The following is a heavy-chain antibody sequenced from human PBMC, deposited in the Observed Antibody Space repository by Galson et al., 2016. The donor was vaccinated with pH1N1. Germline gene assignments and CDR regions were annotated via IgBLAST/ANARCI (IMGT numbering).Heavy chain of an antibody. CDR3: ARGNSYYGDYLGY. Sequence: SLRLSCAASGFTFSSYGMHWVRQAPGKGLEWVAVIWYDGSNKYYADSVKGRFTISRDNSKNMLYLQMNSLRAEDTAVYYCARGNSYYGDYLGYWGQGTLVTVSS. CDR1: GFTFSSYG. J-gene: IGHJ4*02. D-gene: IGHD4-17*01. CDR2: IWYDGSNK. V-gene: IGHV3-33*01.